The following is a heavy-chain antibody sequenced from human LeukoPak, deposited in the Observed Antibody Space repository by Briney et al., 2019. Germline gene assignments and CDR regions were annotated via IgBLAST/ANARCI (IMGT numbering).Heavy chain of an antibody. J-gene: IGHJ6*02. CDR2: ISYDGSNK. V-gene: IGHV3-30*03. CDR1: GFTFSSYG. CDR3: ARDKTYGMDV. Sequence: GGSLRLSCAASGFTFSSYGMHWVRQAPGKGLEWVAVISYDGSNKYYADSVKGRFTISRDNSKNTLYLQMNSLRAEDTAVYYCARDKTYGMDVWGQGTTVTVSS.